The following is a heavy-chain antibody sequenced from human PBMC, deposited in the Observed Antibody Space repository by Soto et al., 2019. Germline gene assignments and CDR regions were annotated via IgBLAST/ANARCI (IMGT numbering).Heavy chain of an antibody. Sequence: EVQLVESGGGLVKPGVSLRLSCAASGFTFTNAWMNWVRQAPGKGLEWVGRIKSKTDGGTADYAAHVKGRFTISRDDSRTTLYLQMNSLKAEDTAVYYCRRGGVPAAAKGYYYDAMDVWGQGTTVTVSS. CDR3: RRGGVPAAAKGYYYDAMDV. D-gene: IGHD2-2*01. CDR2: IKSKTDGGTA. V-gene: IGHV3-15*07. CDR1: GFTFTNAW. J-gene: IGHJ6*02.